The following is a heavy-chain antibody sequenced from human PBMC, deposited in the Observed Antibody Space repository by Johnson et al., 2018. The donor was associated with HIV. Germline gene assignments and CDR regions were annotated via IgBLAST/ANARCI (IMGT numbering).Heavy chain of an antibody. V-gene: IGHV3-NL1*01. J-gene: IGHJ3*02. Sequence: QVQLVESGGGVVQPGRSLRLSCAASGFTFSTYGMHWVRQAPGKGLEWVSVIYSGGSTYYADSVKGRFTISRDNSKNTLDLQMNSLRAEDTAVYYCARAPQTYNWNYMMAFDMWGQGTMVTVSP. CDR3: ARAPQTYNWNYMMAFDM. CDR2: IYSGGST. CDR1: GFTFSTYG. D-gene: IGHD1-7*01.